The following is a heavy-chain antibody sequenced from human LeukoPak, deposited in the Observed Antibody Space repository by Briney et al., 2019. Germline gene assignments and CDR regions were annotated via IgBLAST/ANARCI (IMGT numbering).Heavy chain of an antibody. J-gene: IGHJ4*02. CDR2: INPSGGST. CDR3: ASWDFDY. V-gene: IGHV1-46*01. CDR1: GYTFTSYY. Sequence: GASVKVSCKASGYTFTSYYMHWVRQAPGQGLEWMGIINPSGGSTSYAQKFQGRVTMTTDTSTSTAYMELRSLRSDDTAVYYCASWDFDYWGQGTLVTVSS. D-gene: IGHD7-27*01.